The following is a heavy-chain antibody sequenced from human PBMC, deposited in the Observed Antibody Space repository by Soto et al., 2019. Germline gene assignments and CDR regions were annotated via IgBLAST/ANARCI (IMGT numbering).Heavy chain of an antibody. Sequence: ASVNVSCKTSGYFFNDHPIHWARKAPGQGLEWMGWINPKNSDTNYAQKFQDRVTMTRDTSISTVYIELSRLTSDDTALYYCARKAGGSYIATVLLEHWGQGTLHTISS. CDR3: ARKAGGSYIATVLLEH. D-gene: IGHD2-15*01. CDR2: INPKNSDT. CDR1: GYFFNDHP. J-gene: IGHJ1*01. V-gene: IGHV1-2*02.